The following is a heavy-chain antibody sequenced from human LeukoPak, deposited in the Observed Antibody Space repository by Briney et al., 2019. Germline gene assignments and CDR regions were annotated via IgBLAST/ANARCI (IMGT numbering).Heavy chain of an antibody. CDR1: GGSVSSSNW. V-gene: IGHV4-4*02. D-gene: IGHD2-15*01. CDR2: IYHSGST. J-gene: IGHJ6*02. CDR3: ARAAYCSGGSCYLPGDCYYYGMDV. Sequence: PSETLSLTCAVSGGSVSSSNWWSWVRQPPGKGLEWIGEIYHSGSTNYNPSLKSRVTISVDKSKNQFSLKLSSVTAADTAVYYCARAAYCSGGSCYLPGDCYYYGMDVWGQGTTVTVSS.